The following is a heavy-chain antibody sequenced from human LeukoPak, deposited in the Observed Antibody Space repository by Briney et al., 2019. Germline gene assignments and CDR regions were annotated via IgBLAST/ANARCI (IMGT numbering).Heavy chain of an antibody. J-gene: IGHJ4*02. V-gene: IGHV3-7*01. CDR1: GFTFSSYW. D-gene: IGHD6-13*01. CDR2: IKQDGSDK. Sequence: GGSLRLSCVASGFTFSSYWMSWVRQAPGKGLEWVANIKQDGSDKYYVDSVKGRFTISKDNAKNSLYLQMNSLRAEDTAVYYCASGQKLGFWGQGTLVTVSS. CDR3: ASGQKLGF.